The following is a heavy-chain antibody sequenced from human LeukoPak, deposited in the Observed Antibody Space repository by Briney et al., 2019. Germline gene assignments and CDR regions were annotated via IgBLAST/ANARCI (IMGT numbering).Heavy chain of an antibody. Sequence: GGSLRLSCAASGFTFSSYSMNWVRQAPGKGLEWVSSISSSSSYIYYAASGKGRFTISRDNAKNSLYLQMNSLRAEDTAVYYCARAAGDSSGYYHESYYFDYWGQGTLVTVSS. CDR3: ARAAGDSSGYYHESYYFDY. V-gene: IGHV3-21*01. D-gene: IGHD3-22*01. CDR1: GFTFSSYS. J-gene: IGHJ4*02. CDR2: ISSSSSYI.